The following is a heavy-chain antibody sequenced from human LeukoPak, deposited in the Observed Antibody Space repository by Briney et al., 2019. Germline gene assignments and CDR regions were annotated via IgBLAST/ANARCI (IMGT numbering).Heavy chain of an antibody. V-gene: IGHV1-69*13. Sequence: ASVKVSCKASGGTFSSYAISWVRQAPGQGLEWMGGIIPIFGTANYAQKFQGRVTITADESTSTAYMELSSLRSEDTAVYYCARSPAMKGGYYDSSGYYSYYFDYWGQGTLVTVSS. CDR3: ARSPAMKGGYYDSSGYYSYYFDY. CDR2: IIPIFGTA. D-gene: IGHD3-22*01. CDR1: GGTFSSYA. J-gene: IGHJ4*02.